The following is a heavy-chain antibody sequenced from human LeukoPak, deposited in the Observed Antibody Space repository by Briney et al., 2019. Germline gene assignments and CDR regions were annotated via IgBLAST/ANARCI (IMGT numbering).Heavy chain of an antibody. CDR2: IYYSGST. J-gene: IGHJ4*02. V-gene: IGHV4-59*01. D-gene: IGHD6-19*01. CDR1: GGSISSYY. CDR3: ASIAVAGQFWGY. Sequence: PSETLSLTCTVSGGSISSYYWSWIRQPPGKGLEWIGYIYYSGSTNYNPSLKSRVTISVDTSKNQFSLKLSSVTAADTAVYYCASIAVAGQFWGYWGQGTLVTVSS.